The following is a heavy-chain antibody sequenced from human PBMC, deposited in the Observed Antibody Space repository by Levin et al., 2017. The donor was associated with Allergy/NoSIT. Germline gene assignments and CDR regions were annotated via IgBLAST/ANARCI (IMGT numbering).Heavy chain of an antibody. CDR2: IFHRGRS. Sequence: SETLSLTCAVSGGSISSGGYSWSWIRQSPGKGLEWVGDIFHRGRSTYNPSLKSRVTMSLDTSTNHYYLNLSSVTAADTAVYFCARAGTRGTTAWFDPWGQGTLVTVSS. V-gene: IGHV4-30-2*06. D-gene: IGHD1-7*01. J-gene: IGHJ5*02. CDR1: GGSISSGGYS. CDR3: ARAGTRGTTAWFDP.